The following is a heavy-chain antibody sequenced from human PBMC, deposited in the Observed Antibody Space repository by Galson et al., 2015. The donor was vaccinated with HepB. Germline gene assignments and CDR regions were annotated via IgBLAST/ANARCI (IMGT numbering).Heavy chain of an antibody. D-gene: IGHD2-2*01. Sequence: SVKVSCKASGYTFTGYYMHWVRQAPGQGLEWMGRINPNSGGTNYAQKFQGRVTMTRDTSISTAYMELSRLRSDDTAVYYCAGEIVVVPAAVYHYYYYMDVWGKGTTVTVSS. CDR3: AGEIVVVPAAVYHYYYYMDV. CDR1: GYTFTGYY. CDR2: INPNSGGT. V-gene: IGHV1-2*06. J-gene: IGHJ6*03.